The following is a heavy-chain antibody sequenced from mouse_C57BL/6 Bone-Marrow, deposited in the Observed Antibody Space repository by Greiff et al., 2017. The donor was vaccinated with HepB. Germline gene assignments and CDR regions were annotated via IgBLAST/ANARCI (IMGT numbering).Heavy chain of an antibody. CDR2: IYPRSGNT. J-gene: IGHJ3*01. V-gene: IGHV1-81*01. CDR3: ARDRDRFAY. CDR1: GYTFTSYG. Sequence: QVQLQQSGAELARPGASVKLSCKASGYTFTSYGISWVKQRTGQGLEWIGEIYPRSGNTYYNEKFKGKATLTADKYSSTAYMELRSLTSEDSAVYFCARDRDRFAYWGQGTLVTVSA.